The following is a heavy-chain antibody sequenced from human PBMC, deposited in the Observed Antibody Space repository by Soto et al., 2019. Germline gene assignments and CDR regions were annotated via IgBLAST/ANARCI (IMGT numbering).Heavy chain of an antibody. CDR1: GYSVTSSDYY. J-gene: IGHJ6*02. D-gene: IGHD2-15*01. V-gene: IGHV4-39*01. CDR3: APLSVSLSGPYGIHV. Sequence: SLTLSLTCSVSGYSVTSSDYYWAWIRQPPGKGLEWIGSMFYSGLTYYNPSLKSRVTLSVDTSKNQFSVRLNSVTAADTAVYYCAPLSVSLSGPYGIHVWGQGTTVTVSS. CDR2: MFYSGLT.